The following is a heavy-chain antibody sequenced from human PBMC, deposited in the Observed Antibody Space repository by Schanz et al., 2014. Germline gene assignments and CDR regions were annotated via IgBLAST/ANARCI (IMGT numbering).Heavy chain of an antibody. CDR3: AGAVATIRADSFDI. V-gene: IGHV3-13*01. CDR2: IHSTGET. CDR1: GFAFSSHD. J-gene: IGHJ3*02. D-gene: IGHD5-12*01. Sequence: EVQLVESGGGLVKPGGSLRLSCVASGFAFSSHDMHWVRQVTGKGLQWVSAIHSTGETYYPDSVQGRFTISRENTKNSLYLQMTNLRAGDTAVYYCAGAVATIRADSFDIWGQGTMXAVSS.